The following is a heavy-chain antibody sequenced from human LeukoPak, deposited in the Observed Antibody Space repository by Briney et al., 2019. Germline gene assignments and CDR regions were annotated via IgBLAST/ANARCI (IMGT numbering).Heavy chain of an antibody. Sequence: SETLSLTCTVSGDSISSSCYYWDWIRQTPGKGLEWIGSISYSGGTYYNASLKSRVTISVDTSKNQFSLKLSSVTAADTAVYYCARGLVVVTAHDAFDIWGQGTMVTVSS. J-gene: IGHJ3*02. CDR2: ISYSGGT. V-gene: IGHV4-39*07. CDR3: ARGLVVVTAHDAFDI. D-gene: IGHD2-21*02. CDR1: GDSISSSCYY.